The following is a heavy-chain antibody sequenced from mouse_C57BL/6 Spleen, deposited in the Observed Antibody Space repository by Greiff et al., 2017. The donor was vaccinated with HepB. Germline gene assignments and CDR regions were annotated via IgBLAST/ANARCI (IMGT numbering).Heavy chain of an antibody. CDR3: ARSAYYYGSSYDYFDY. D-gene: IGHD1-1*01. CDR2: IDPNSGGT. CDR1: GYTFTSYW. J-gene: IGHJ2*01. V-gene: IGHV1-72*01. Sequence: QVQLQQSGAELVKPGASVKLSCKASGYTFTSYWMHWVKQRPGRGLEWIGRIDPNSGGTKYNEKFKSKATLTVDKPSSPAYMQLSSLTSEDSAVYDCARSAYYYGSSYDYFDYWGQGTTLTVSS.